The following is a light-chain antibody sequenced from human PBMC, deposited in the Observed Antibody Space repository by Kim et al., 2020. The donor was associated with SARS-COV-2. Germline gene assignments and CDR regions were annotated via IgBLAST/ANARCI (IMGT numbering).Light chain of an antibody. Sequence: SSELTQDPAVSVALGQTVRITCQGDSLRSYYASWYQQKPGQAPVLVIYGTNNRPSGIPDRFSGSSSGNTASLTITGAQAEDAADYYCHSRDSSGNHLFGG. CDR3: HSRDSSGNHL. V-gene: IGLV3-19*01. CDR2: GTN. CDR1: SLRSYY. J-gene: IGLJ3*02.